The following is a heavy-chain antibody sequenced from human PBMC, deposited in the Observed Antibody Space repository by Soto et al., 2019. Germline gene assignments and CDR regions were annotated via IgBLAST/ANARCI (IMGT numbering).Heavy chain of an antibody. V-gene: IGHV1-69*02. J-gene: IGHJ4*02. D-gene: IGHD3-22*01. CDR1: GGTFSSYT. CDR3: ARNTLYDSSGYYPLFFDY. CDR2: IIPILGIA. Sequence: SVKVSCKASGGTFSSYTISWVRQAPGQGLEWMGRIIPILGIANYAQKFQGRVTITADKSTSTAYMELSSLRSEDTAVYYCARNTLYDSSGYYPLFFDYWGQGTLVTVS.